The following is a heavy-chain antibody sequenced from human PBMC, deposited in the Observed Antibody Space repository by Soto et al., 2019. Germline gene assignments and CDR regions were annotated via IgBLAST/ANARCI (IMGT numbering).Heavy chain of an antibody. CDR1: GGSIGSGGYY. CDR3: ARAFYYDSSGPFAY. V-gene: IGHV4-31*03. D-gene: IGHD3-22*01. CDR2: IYYSGST. J-gene: IGHJ4*02. Sequence: SETLSLTCTVSGGSIGSGGYYWSWIRQHPGKGLEWIGYIYYSGSTYYNPSLKSRVTISVDTSKNQFSLKLSSVTAADTAVYYCARAFYYDSSGPFAYWGQGTLVTVSS.